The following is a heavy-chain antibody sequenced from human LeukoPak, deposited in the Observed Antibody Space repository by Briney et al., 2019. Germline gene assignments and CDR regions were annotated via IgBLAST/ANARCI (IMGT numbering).Heavy chain of an antibody. CDR3: ARDRLPGLDYYYYGMDV. Sequence: SETLSLTCTVSGGSISSGGYYCSWIRQHPGKGLEWIGYIYYSGSTYYNPSLKSRVTISVDTSKNQFSLKLSSVTAADTAVYYCARDRLPGLDYYYYGMDVWGQGTTVTVSS. CDR1: GGSISSGGYY. D-gene: IGHD3/OR15-3a*01. CDR2: IYYSGST. V-gene: IGHV4-31*03. J-gene: IGHJ6*02.